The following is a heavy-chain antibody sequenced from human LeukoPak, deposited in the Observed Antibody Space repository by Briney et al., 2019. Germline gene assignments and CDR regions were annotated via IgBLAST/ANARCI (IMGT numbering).Heavy chain of an antibody. D-gene: IGHD2-15*01. J-gene: IGHJ4*02. CDR1: GYSFTSYW. V-gene: IGHV5-51*01. CDR3: ASGRGDCSGGSCYSYFDY. CDR2: IYPGDSDT. Sequence: GESLKISCKGSGYSFTSYWIGWVRQMPGKGLEWMGIIYPGDSDTRYSPSFQGQVTISADKSFSTAYLQWSSLKASDTAMYYCASGRGDCSGGSCYSYFDYWGQGTLVTVSS.